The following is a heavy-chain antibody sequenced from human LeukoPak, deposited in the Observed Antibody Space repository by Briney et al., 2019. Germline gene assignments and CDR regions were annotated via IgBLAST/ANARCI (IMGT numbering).Heavy chain of an antibody. V-gene: IGHV1-8*01. Sequence: ASVKVSCKASGYTFTNYDINWVRQAPGQGLEWMGWMNPNSGNTGYAQKFQGRVTMTRNTSISTAYMELSSLRSEDTAVYYCARGFLPVGYCTNGVCFPFDPWGQGTLVTVSS. J-gene: IGHJ5*02. CDR1: GYTFTNYD. D-gene: IGHD2-8*01. CDR2: MNPNSGNT. CDR3: ARGFLPVGYCTNGVCFPFDP.